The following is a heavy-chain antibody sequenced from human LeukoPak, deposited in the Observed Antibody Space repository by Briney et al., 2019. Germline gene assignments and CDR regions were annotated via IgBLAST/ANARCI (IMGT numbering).Heavy chain of an antibody. CDR3: ARGGRAGDYGYYFDY. D-gene: IGHD4-17*01. Sequence: SETLSLTCTASGGFISSYYWSWIRQPPGKGLEWIGYMYYSGSTTYNPSLKSRVTISVDTSRNQVSLILYSVTAADTAIYYCARGGRAGDYGYYFDYWGQGALVTVSS. CDR2: MYYSGST. CDR1: GGFISSYY. V-gene: IGHV4-59*01. J-gene: IGHJ4*02.